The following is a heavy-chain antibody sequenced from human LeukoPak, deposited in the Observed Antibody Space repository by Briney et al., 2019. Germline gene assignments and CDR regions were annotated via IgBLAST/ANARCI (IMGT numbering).Heavy chain of an antibody. V-gene: IGHV4-59*08. CDR1: GGSISSYY. Sequence: PSETLSLTCTASGGSISSYYLSWIRQPPGKGLEWIGYIYYSGSTNYNTSLKSRVTISVDTSKNQFSLKLSSVTAADTAVYYCASTSLRSFYGMDVWGQGTTVTVSS. CDR3: ASTSLRSFYGMDV. J-gene: IGHJ6*02. CDR2: IYYSGST. D-gene: IGHD2-15*01.